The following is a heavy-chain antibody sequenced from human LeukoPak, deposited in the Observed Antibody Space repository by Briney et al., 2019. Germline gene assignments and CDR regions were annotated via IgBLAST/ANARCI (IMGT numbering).Heavy chain of an antibody. V-gene: IGHV1-69*05. Sequence: GASVKVSCKASGGTFSSYAISWVRQAPGQGLEWMGGIIPIFGTANYAQKFQGRVTITTDESTSTAYMELSSLRSEDTAVYYCARGLAARRTYYFDYWGQGTLVTVYS. CDR2: IIPIFGTA. J-gene: IGHJ4*02. CDR1: GGTFSSYA. D-gene: IGHD6-6*01. CDR3: ARGLAARRTYYFDY.